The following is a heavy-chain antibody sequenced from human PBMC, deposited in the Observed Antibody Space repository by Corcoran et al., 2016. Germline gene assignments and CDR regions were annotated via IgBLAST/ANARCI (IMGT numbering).Heavy chain of an antibody. CDR1: GYTFTGYY. J-gene: IGHJ4*02. CDR3: ARTYYDFWSGDCFDY. D-gene: IGHD3-3*01. Sequence: QVQLVQSGAEVKKPGASVKVSCKASGYTFTGYYMHWVRQAPGQGLEWMGWINPNSGGTNYAQKFQGRVTMTRDTSISTAYMELSRLRSDDTAVYYCARTYYDFWSGDCFDYWGQGTLVTVSS. CDR2: INPNSGGT. V-gene: IGHV1-2*02.